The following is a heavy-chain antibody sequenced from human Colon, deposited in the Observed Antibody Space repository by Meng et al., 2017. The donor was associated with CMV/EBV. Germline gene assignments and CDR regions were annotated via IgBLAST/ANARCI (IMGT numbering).Heavy chain of an antibody. CDR2: MDPTTGRT. D-gene: IGHD3-16*01. V-gene: IGHV1-2*02. J-gene: IGHJ1*01. Sequence: RLVQPWAATTIAASSWKVSCKATGYGCTVYYIHWVRQAPGQGLEWMGWMDPTTGRTDYAQKFQGTVTMTRDTSISTAYLELSRLTSDDTAVYYCASHSSYVWGSHHWGQGTLVTVSS. CDR3: ASHSSYVWGSHH. CDR1: GYGCTVYY.